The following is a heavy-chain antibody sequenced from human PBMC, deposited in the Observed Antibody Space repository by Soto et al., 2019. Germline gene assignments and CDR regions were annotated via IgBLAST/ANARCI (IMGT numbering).Heavy chain of an antibody. CDR3: TAAGVRGVVMSGMDV. CDR2: IRSNADGGRV. V-gene: IGHV3-15*01. J-gene: IGHJ6*02. Sequence: DVQLVESGGGLVNPGGSLRLSCRTSGFTFSKAGMRWVRQAPGKGLDWVGRIRSNADGGRVEYAAPVKGRFIISRDDSTNTLYLQMHSLDTEDTGVYYCTAAGVRGVVMSGMDVWGLGTAVTVSS. D-gene: IGHD3-10*01. CDR1: GFTFSKAG.